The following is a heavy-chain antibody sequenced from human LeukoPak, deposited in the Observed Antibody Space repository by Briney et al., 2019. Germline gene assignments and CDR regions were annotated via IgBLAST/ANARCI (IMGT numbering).Heavy chain of an antibody. Sequence: PGGSLRLSCVASGFNVSSYDMHWVRQAPGKGLEWVAFIRYDGSNKYYADSVKGRFTISRDNSKNTLYLQMNSLRAEDTAVYYCAKLGNADDYWGQGTLVTVSS. CDR2: IRYDGSNK. J-gene: IGHJ4*02. D-gene: IGHD2-8*01. V-gene: IGHV3-30*02. CDR3: AKLGNADDY. CDR1: GFNVSSYD.